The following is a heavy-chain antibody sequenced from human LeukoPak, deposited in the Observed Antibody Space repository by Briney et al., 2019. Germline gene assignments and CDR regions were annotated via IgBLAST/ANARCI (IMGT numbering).Heavy chain of an antibody. CDR2: IYSGGST. Sequence: PSGTLSLTCGVSYGSITDTNDWTWVRQPPGKGLEWVSVIYSGGSTYYADSVKGRFNISRDNSKNTLYLQMNSLRAEDTAVYYCARGLQYCSGGSCYPSYYFDYWGQGTLVTVSS. J-gene: IGHJ4*02. D-gene: IGHD2-15*01. V-gene: IGHV3-66*01. CDR3: ARGLQYCSGGSCYPSYYFDY. CDR1: GSITDTND.